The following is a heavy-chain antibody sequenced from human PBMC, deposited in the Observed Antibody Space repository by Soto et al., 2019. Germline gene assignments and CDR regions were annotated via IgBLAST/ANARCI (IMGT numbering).Heavy chain of an antibody. CDR1: GFTFSSYA. D-gene: IGHD6-19*01. Sequence: EVQLLESGGGLVQPGGSLRLSCAASGFTFSSYAMSWVRQAPGKGLEWVSAISGSGGSTYYADSVKGRFTISRDNSKNTLYLQMNSRRAEDTAVYYCAKDRRGGSGWRGFDPWGQGTLVTVSS. J-gene: IGHJ5*02. CDR2: ISGSGGST. V-gene: IGHV3-23*01. CDR3: AKDRRGGSGWRGFDP.